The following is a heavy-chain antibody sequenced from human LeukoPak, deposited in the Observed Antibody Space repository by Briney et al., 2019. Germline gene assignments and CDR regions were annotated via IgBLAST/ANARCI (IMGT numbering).Heavy chain of an antibody. V-gene: IGHV4-38-2*02. Sequence: PSETLSLTCTVSGSSISSGYYWGWIRQPPGKGLEWIGSIYHSGSTYYNPSLKSRVTISVDTSKNQFSLKLSSVTAADTAVYYCARGLSSGPWGLLAHGDYWGQGTLVTVSS. J-gene: IGHJ4*02. CDR2: IYHSGST. D-gene: IGHD3-22*01. CDR1: GSSISSGYY. CDR3: ARGLSSGPWGLLAHGDY.